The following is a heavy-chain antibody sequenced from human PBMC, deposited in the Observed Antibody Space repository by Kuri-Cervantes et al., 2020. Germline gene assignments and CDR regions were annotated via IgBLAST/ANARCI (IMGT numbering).Heavy chain of an antibody. CDR2: ISSSSSHI. CDR3: ARGPRYSSGWYGRDYYYYYMDV. CDR1: GFTFDDYA. Sequence: GGSLRLSCAASGFTFDDYAMHWVRQAPGKGLEWVSFISSSSSHIYYADSVKGRFTISRDNSKNTLYLQMNSLRAEDTAVYYCARGPRYSSGWYGRDYYYYYMDVWGKGTTVTVSS. V-gene: IGHV3-21*01. J-gene: IGHJ6*03. D-gene: IGHD6-19*01.